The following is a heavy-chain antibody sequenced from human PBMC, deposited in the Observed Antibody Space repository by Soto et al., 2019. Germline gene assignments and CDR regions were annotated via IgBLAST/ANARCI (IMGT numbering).Heavy chain of an antibody. CDR3: ARQGGLICSSTSCFLFSTTYYYYYGMDV. Sequence: SETLSLTCAVYGGSFSGYYWSWIRQPPGKGLEWIGEINHSGSTNYNPSLKSRGTISVDTSKNQVSLKLSSVTAADTAVYYCARQGGLICSSTSCFLFSTTYYYYYGMDVWGQGTTVTVSS. CDR2: INHSGST. V-gene: IGHV4-34*01. J-gene: IGHJ6*02. CDR1: GGSFSGYY. D-gene: IGHD2-2*01.